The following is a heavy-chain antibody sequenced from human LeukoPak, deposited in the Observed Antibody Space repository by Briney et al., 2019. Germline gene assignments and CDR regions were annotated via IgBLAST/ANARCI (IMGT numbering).Heavy chain of an antibody. Sequence: GGSLRLSCEACGFTFSAYAMTWVRQAPGQGLEWVSSIGSDNKPHYSEPVKGRFAISRDNSKSMLFLQLNSLRAEDTALYYCARDLQYYVAMDVWGQGTTVTVSS. J-gene: IGHJ6*02. D-gene: IGHD3-10*02. V-gene: IGHV3-23*01. CDR1: GFTFSAYA. CDR2: IGSDNKP. CDR3: ARDLQYYVAMDV.